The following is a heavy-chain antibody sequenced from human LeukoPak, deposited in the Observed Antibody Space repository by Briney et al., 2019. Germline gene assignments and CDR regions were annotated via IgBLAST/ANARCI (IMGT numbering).Heavy chain of an antibody. CDR3: ARDGWANDYGDYDPYYYYYMDI. CDR1: GFTFSSYG. J-gene: IGHJ6*03. Sequence: GGSLRLSCAASGFTFSSYGMHWVRQAPGKGLEWVAVIWYDGSNKYYADSVKGRFTISRDNSKNTLYLQMNSLRAEDTAVYYCARDGWANDYGDYDPYYYYYMDIWGKGTTVTVSS. CDR2: IWYDGSNK. D-gene: IGHD4-17*01. V-gene: IGHV3-33*01.